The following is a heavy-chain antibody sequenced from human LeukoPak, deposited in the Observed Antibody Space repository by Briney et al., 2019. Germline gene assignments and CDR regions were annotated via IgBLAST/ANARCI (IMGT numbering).Heavy chain of an antibody. CDR3: ARGLLVCGGGSCLPHTFDY. CDR1: GFTFSSYA. D-gene: IGHD2-15*01. CDR2: ISYDGSNK. Sequence: PGGSLRLSCAASGFTFSSYAMHWVRQAPGKGLEWVAVISYDGSNKYYADSVKGRFTISRDNSKNTLYLQMNSLRAEDTAVYYCARGLLVCGGGSCLPHTFDYWGQGTLVTVSS. V-gene: IGHV3-30*04. J-gene: IGHJ4*02.